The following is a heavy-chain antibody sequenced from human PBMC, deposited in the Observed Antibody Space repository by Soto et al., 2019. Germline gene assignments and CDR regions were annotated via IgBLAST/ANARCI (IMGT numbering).Heavy chain of an antibody. Sequence: EVQLLESGGGLVQPGGSLRLSCAASGVSFRSYWMQWVRQRPGNGLEWVSGITSDVSTTCYADSGKGLLTISRNNRKNTLYLQMDSLRAEGTAIYRFPRYGVNWGQGTVVTVS. CDR1: GVSFRSYW. V-gene: IGHV3-74*01. D-gene: IGHD2-8*01. CDR3: PRYGVN. CDR2: ITSDVSTT. J-gene: IGHJ4*02.